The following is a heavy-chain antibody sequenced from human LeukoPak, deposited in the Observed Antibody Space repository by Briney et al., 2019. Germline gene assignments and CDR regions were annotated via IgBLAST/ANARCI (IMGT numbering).Heavy chain of an antibody. V-gene: IGHV4-59*01. D-gene: IGHD6-19*01. Sequence: PSETLSLTCTVSGGSISSYYWSWLRQPPGKGLEWIGYIYYSGSTNYNPSLKSRVTISVDTSKNQFSLKLSSVTAADTAVYYCARAEEWLGYPDYWGQGTLVTVSS. CDR1: GGSISSYY. J-gene: IGHJ4*02. CDR3: ARAEEWLGYPDY. CDR2: IYYSGST.